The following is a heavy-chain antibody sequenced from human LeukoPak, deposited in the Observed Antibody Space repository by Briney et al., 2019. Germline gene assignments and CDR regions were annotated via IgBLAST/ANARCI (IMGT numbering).Heavy chain of an antibody. V-gene: IGHV1-69*04. D-gene: IGHD2-2*01. CDR1: GGTFSSYA. CDR2: IIPILGIA. Sequence: ASVKVSCKASGGTFSSYAISWVRQAPGQGLEWMGRIIPILGIANYAQKFQGRVTITTDESTSTAYMELSSLRSEDTAVYYCAVTSAAATRYFYYYMDVWGKGTTVTVSS. CDR3: AVTSAAATRYFYYYMDV. J-gene: IGHJ6*03.